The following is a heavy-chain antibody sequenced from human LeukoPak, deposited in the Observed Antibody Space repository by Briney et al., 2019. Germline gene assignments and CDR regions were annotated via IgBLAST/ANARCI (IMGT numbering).Heavy chain of an antibody. D-gene: IGHD5-12*01. J-gene: IGHJ4*02. CDR1: GGSISSGGYS. CDR3: ARNSGYELFDY. CDR2: IYQSGST. Sequence: SETLSLTCAVSGGSISSGGYSWSWIRQPPGKGLEWIGYIYQSGSTYYNPSLKSRVTISVDRSKNQFSLKLSSVTAADTAVYYCARNSGYELFDYWGQGTLVTVSS. V-gene: IGHV4-30-2*01.